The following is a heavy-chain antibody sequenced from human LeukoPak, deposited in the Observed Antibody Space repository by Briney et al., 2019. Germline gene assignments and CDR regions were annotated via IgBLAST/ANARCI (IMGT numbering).Heavy chain of an antibody. Sequence: PSRTLSLTCAVSGDSVSSNSAAWNWIRQSPSRGLEWLGRTFYRSKWYNDYAVSLQSRITINPDTSKNQFSLQLNSVTPDDTAVYYCARGAPSYYGLDVWGQGTTVTVSS. CDR3: ARGAPSYYGLDV. CDR1: GDSVSSNSAA. J-gene: IGHJ6*02. V-gene: IGHV6-1*01. CDR2: TFYRSKWYN.